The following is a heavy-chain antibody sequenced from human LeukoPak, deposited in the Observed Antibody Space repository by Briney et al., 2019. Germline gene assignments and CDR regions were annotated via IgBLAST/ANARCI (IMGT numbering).Heavy chain of an antibody. J-gene: IGHJ3*02. V-gene: IGHV4-59*05. CDR1: GGSISSYY. CDR2: VYYGGNT. CDR3: ARHDSSGPYNAFDI. Sequence: SETLSLTCTVSGGSISSYYWSWIRQPPGKGPEWIGSVYYGGNTYYNPSLKSRVTISVDTSKNQFSLKLSSVTAAETAVYYCARHDSSGPYNAFDIWGQGTMVTVSS. D-gene: IGHD3-22*01.